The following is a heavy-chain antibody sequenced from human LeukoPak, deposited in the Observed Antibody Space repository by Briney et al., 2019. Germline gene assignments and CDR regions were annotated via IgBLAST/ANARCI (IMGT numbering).Heavy chain of an antibody. CDR3: ARGPIAAAGDFDY. CDR1: GGTFSSYA. D-gene: IGHD6-13*01. CDR2: IIPIFGTA. V-gene: IGHV1-69*05. J-gene: IGHJ4*02. Sequence: SSVKVSCRASGGTFSSYAISWVLQAPGQGLEWMGGIIPIFGTANYAQKFQGRVTITTDESTSTAYMELSSLRSEDTAVYYCARGPIAAAGDFDYWGQGTLVTVSS.